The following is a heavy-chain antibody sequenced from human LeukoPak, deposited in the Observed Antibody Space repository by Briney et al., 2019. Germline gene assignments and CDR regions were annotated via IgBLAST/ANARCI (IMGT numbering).Heavy chain of an antibody. J-gene: IGHJ4*02. CDR1: GLTFSSYW. CDR2: IKQDGSEK. CDR3: ARAQPGYYYSFDY. V-gene: IGHV3-7*05. D-gene: IGHD3-10*01. Sequence: GGSLRLSCAASGLTFSSYWMSWARQAPGKGLEWVANIKQDGSEKYYVDSVKGRFTISRDNAKDSLYLQMSSLRAEDTAVYHCARAQPGYYYSFDYWGQGTLVAVSS.